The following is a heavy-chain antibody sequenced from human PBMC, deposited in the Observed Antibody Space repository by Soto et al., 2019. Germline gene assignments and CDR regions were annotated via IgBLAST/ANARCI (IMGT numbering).Heavy chain of an antibody. CDR2: INTKFGAT. Sequence: QVQLVQSGAELKKPGSSVKVSCEASGGSFSKKAISWLRQAPGQGLEWMGGINTKFGATNYAPKFQGRITITADESTNTVYMTLSTLTFEDTAVYYCARGASSGFEYWYFDLWGRGTLVIVSS. V-gene: IGHV1-69*01. CDR1: GGSFSKKA. CDR3: ARGASSGFEYWYFDL. J-gene: IGHJ2*01. D-gene: IGHD5-12*01.